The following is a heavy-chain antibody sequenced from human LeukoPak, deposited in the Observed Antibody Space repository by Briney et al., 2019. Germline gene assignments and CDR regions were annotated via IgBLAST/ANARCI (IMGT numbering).Heavy chain of an antibody. CDR1: GGSIGSGSYY. Sequence: SSETLSLTCTVSGGSIGSGSYYWSWIRQPAGKGLEWIGRIYSSGSTNYNPSLKSRVTISVDTSKNQFSLKLTSVTAADTAVYYCARGLVVTPSNWFDPWGQGNLVTVSS. CDR3: ARGLVVTPSNWFDP. V-gene: IGHV4-61*02. CDR2: IYSSGST. J-gene: IGHJ5*02. D-gene: IGHD3-22*01.